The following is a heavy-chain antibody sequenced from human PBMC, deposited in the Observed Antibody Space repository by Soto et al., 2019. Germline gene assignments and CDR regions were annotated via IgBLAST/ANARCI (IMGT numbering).Heavy chain of an antibody. J-gene: IGHJ6*02. D-gene: IGHD1-20*01. V-gene: IGHV1-69*01. CDR1: GGTFSSYA. CDR3: ARDPHEGITGNPYYYYGMYV. CDR2: IIPIFGTA. Sequence: QVQLVQSGAEVKKPGSSVKVSCKASGGTFSSYAISWVRQAPGQGLEWMGGIIPIFGTANYAQKFQGRVTITADESTRTAYMELSSLRSEDTAVYYCARDPHEGITGNPYYYYGMYVWGQGTTVTVSS.